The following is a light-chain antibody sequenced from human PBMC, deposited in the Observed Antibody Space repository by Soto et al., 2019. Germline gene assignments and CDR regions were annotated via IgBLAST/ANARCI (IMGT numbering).Light chain of an antibody. CDR2: GAS. CDR1: QSVTSN. Sequence: EIVMTQSPATLSVSPGERATLSCRAGQSVTSNLAWYQQNPGRAPRLLIFGASTRATGIPATFSGSGSGTEFTLTISSLQSEDFAVYYCQQYNDWPRTFGQGTKVDIK. J-gene: IGKJ1*01. V-gene: IGKV3-15*01. CDR3: QQYNDWPRT.